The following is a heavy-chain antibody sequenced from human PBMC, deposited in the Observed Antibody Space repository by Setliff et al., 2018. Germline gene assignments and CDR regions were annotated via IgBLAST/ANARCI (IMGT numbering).Heavy chain of an antibody. V-gene: IGHV1-3*03. Sequence: ASVKVSCKASGYSFTLYAMHWMRQAPGQRLEWMGWMNIDNGKTEYSQEFQDRVTFTRDTFAETAYMEPRSLTSDDMAVYYCARGYCDGIGCPAPLYYFDSWGQGTLVT. D-gene: IGHD2-21*01. CDR2: MNIDNGKT. CDR3: ARGYCDGIGCPAPLYYFDS. CDR1: GYSFTLYA. J-gene: IGHJ4*02.